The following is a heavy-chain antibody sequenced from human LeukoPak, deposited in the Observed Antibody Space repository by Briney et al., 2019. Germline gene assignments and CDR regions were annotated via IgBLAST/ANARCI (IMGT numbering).Heavy chain of an antibody. CDR3: ARAPYYYDSSGYGY. Sequence: XMSWVRQAXGXGXEWXANIKQDGSEKNYVDSMKGRFTISRDNAKNSLYLQMNSLRAEDTAVYYCARAPYYYDSSGYGYWGQGTLVTVSS. D-gene: IGHD3-22*01. V-gene: IGHV3-7*01. CDR1: X. J-gene: IGHJ4*02. CDR2: IKQDGSEK.